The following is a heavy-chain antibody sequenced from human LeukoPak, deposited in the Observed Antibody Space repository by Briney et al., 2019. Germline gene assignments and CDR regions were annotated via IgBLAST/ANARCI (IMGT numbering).Heavy chain of an antibody. J-gene: IGHJ4*02. CDR1: GFTFSGYW. D-gene: IGHD6-13*01. CDR3: VRGTIAVGGTDY. CDR2: LNTDGRTT. Sequence: GGSLRLSCAASGFTFSGYWMHWVRQAPGKGLIWVSRLNTDGRTTNYADFVKGRFTISRDNARNTLYLQMNSLRPDDTAVYYRVRGTIAVGGTDYWGQGTLVTVSS. V-gene: IGHV3-74*01.